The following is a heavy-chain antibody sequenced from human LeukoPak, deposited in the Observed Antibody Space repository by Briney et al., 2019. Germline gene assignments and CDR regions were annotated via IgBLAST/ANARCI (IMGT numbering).Heavy chain of an antibody. V-gene: IGHV4-34*01. CDR3: ARDGGFYGLGP. J-gene: IGHJ5*02. D-gene: IGHD3-10*01. Sequence: SETLSLTCAVYGGSFSGYYWSWIRQPPGKGLEWIGEINHSGSTNYNPSLKSRVTISVDTSKNQFSLKLSSVTAADTAVYYCARDGGFYGLGPWGQGILVTVAS. CDR2: INHSGST. CDR1: GGSFSGYY.